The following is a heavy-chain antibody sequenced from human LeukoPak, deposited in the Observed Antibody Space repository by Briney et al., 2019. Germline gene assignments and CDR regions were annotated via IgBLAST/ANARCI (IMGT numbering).Heavy chain of an antibody. CDR1: GGSFIGFH. CDR2: IYYSGST. V-gene: IGHV4-34*01. J-gene: IGHJ6*03. CDR3: ARRNYYYYYMDV. Sequence: SETLSLTCAVYGGSFIGFHWNWIRQPPGKGLEWIGSIYYSGSTYYNPSLKSRVTISVDTSKNQFSLKLSSVTAADTAVYYCARRNYYYYYMDVWGKGTTVTISS.